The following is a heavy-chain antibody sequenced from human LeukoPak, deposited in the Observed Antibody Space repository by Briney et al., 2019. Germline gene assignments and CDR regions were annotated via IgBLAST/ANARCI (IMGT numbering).Heavy chain of an antibody. CDR3: ASQSYARFDP. D-gene: IGHD3-16*01. V-gene: IGHV3-21*01. CDR1: GITFSTYS. Sequence: GGSLRLSCAGSGITFSTYSMNWVRQAPGKGLEWVSSISSSSTYIYYADSVKGRFTISRDNAKNSLYLQMNSLRVEDTAVYYCASQSYARFDPWGQGTLVTVSS. CDR2: ISSSSTYI. J-gene: IGHJ5*02.